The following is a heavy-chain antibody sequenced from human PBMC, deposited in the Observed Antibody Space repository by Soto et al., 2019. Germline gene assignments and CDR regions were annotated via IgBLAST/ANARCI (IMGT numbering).Heavy chain of an antibody. J-gene: IGHJ4*02. CDR2: ISAYNGNT. V-gene: IGHV1-18*04. D-gene: IGHD4-17*01. CDR1: GYTLTSYG. CDR3: AREKGDYGDTNFDY. Sequence: RASVKVSCKASGYTLTSYGISWVRQAPGQGLEWMGWISAYNGNTNYAQKLQGRVTMTTDTSTSTAYMELRSLRSDDTAVYYCAREKGDYGDTNFDYWGQGTLVTVSS.